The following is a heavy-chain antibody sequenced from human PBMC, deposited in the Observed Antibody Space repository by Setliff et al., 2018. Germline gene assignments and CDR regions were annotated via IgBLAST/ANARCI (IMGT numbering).Heavy chain of an antibody. J-gene: IGHJ4*02. CDR1: GFRFSDLY. V-gene: IGHV3-11*04. CDR2: ISGAGTTV. Sequence: GGSLRLSCAASGFRFSDLYMSWVRQVPGKGLEWLSKISGAGTTVYYADSVRGRFTISRDNAKNSLYLQMNSLRAEDTAVYYCASGDWFYFDCWGQGTLVTVSS. D-gene: IGHD2-21*01. CDR3: ASGDWFYFDC.